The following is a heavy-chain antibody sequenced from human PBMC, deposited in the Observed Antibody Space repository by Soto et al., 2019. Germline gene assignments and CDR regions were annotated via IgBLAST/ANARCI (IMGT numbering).Heavy chain of an antibody. J-gene: IGHJ6*02. D-gene: IGHD3-16*01. CDR1: GFTFSSYS. V-gene: IGHV3-21*01. CDR3: AREGLITFGGGKPLASMDV. CDR2: ISSSSSYI. Sequence: GGSLRLSCAASGFTFSSYSMNWVRQAPGKGLEWVSSISSSSSYIYYADSVKGRFTISRDNAKNSLYLQMNSLRAEDTAVYYCAREGLITFGGGKPLASMDVWGQGTTVTVSS.